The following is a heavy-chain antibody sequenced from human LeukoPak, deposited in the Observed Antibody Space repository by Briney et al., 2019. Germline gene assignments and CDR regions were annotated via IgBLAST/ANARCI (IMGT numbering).Heavy chain of an antibody. D-gene: IGHD6-19*01. CDR1: GFNFSSYN. V-gene: IGHV3-21*01. J-gene: IGHJ3*02. CDR2: ISTSSSYI. Sequence: PGGSLRLSCAASGFNFSSYNMNWVRQAPGKGLEWVSPISTSSSYIYYADSVKGRFTISRDNARNSLFPQMNSLRAEDTAVYYCARGKVAVAATDDAFEIWGQGTIVTVSS. CDR3: ARGKVAVAATDDAFEI.